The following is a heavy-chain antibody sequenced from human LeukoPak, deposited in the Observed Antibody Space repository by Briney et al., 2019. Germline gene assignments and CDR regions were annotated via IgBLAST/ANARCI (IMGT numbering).Heavy chain of an antibody. V-gene: IGHV5-10-1*01. CDR3: ARQQKESGSSGIDY. J-gene: IGHJ4*02. Sequence: GESLKISCKGSGYSFTSFWISWVRQLPGKGLEWMGRNDPSDSYTNYSPSFQGHVTISADKSNSTAYLQWSSLKASDTAMYYCARQQKESGSSGIDYWGQGTLVTVSS. CDR2: NDPSDSYT. D-gene: IGHD1-26*01. CDR1: GYSFTSFW.